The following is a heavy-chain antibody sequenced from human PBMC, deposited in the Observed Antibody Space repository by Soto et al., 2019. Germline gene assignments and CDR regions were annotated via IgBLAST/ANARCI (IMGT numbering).Heavy chain of an antibody. CDR2: INSDGSST. CDR1: GFTCSSYW. Sequence: VQLVESGGGLVQPGGSLRLSCAASGFTCSSYWMHWVRQAPGKGLVWVSRINSDGSSTSYADAVKGRFTISRDNAKNTLDLQMNSLRAEDTALYYCARDPSSQIAIRDYWGPGTLVTVSS. J-gene: IGHJ4*02. D-gene: IGHD2-21*01. V-gene: IGHV3-74*01. CDR3: ARDPSSQIAIRDY.